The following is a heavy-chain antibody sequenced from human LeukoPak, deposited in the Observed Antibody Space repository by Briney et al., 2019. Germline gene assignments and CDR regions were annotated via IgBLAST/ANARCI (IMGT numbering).Heavy chain of an antibody. CDR1: GYTFTSYA. V-gene: IGHV1-3*01. CDR2: INAGNGNT. Sequence: ASVKVSCKASGYTFTSYAMHWVRQAPGQRLEWMGWINAGNGNTKYSQKFQGRVTITSDTSASTAYMELSSLRSEDTAVYYCARWGYSGSYYVDYWGQGTLVRVSS. J-gene: IGHJ4*02. CDR3: ARWGYSGSYYVDY. D-gene: IGHD1-26*01.